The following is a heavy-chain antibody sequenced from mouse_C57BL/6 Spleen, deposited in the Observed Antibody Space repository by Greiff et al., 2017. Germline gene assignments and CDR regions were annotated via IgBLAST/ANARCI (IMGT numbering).Heavy chain of an antibody. V-gene: IGHV1-59*01. Sequence: QVQLQQPGAELVRPGTSVKLSCKASGYTFTSYWMHWVKQRPGQGLEWIGVIDPSDSYTNYNQKFKGKATLTVDTSSSTAYMQLSSLPSEDSAVYYCAGSSGYYAMDYWGQGTSVTVSS. D-gene: IGHD3-2*02. J-gene: IGHJ4*01. CDR1: GYTFTSYW. CDR3: AGSSGYYAMDY. CDR2: IDPSDSYT.